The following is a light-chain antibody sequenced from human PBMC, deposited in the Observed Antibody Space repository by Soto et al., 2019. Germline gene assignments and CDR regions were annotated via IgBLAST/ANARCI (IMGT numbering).Light chain of an antibody. CDR1: KLGDKY. CDR2: QDS. J-gene: IGLJ1*01. CDR3: QAWDSSTAN. V-gene: IGLV3-1*01. Sequence: SYKLTQPPSVSVSPGQTASITCSGDKLGDKYACWYQQKPGQSPVLVIYQDSKRPSGIPERFSGSNSGNTATLTISGTQAMDEADYYCQAWDSSTANFGTGTKLTVL.